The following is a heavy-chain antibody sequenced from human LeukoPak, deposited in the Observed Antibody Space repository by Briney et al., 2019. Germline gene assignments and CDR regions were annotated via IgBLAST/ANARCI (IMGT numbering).Heavy chain of an antibody. D-gene: IGHD1-1*01. CDR2: IKSITDGGTT. CDR1: GFTFSSYA. Sequence: RAGGSLRLSCAASGFTFSSYAMSWVRQAPGEGLEWVGHIKSITDGGTTDFAAPVKGRFTISRDDLKNTLYLQMNSLKTEDTAVYFCTTGKDFYNYYFYYYMDVWGKGTTVTVSS. J-gene: IGHJ6*03. CDR3: TTGKDFYNYYFYYYMDV. V-gene: IGHV3-15*01.